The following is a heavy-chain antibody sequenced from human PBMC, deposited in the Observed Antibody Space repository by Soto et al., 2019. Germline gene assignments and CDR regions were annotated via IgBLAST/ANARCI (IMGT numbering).Heavy chain of an antibody. CDR3: ARGIAAAGPLRYYGMDV. Sequence: QVQLVQSGAEVKKPGASVKVSCKASGYTFTGYYMHWVRQAPGQGLEWMGWINPNSGGTNYAQKFQGWVTMTRDTSISTAYMERSSLRTDDTAVYYCARGIAAAGPLRYYGMDVWGQGSTVAVSS. D-gene: IGHD6-13*01. CDR2: INPNSGGT. J-gene: IGHJ6*02. V-gene: IGHV1-2*04. CDR1: GYTFTGYY.